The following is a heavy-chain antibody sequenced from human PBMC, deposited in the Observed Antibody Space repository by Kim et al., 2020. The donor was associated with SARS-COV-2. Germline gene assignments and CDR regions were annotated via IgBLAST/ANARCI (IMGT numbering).Heavy chain of an antibody. CDR3: AKYGNIAATGSAGAYDY. V-gene: IGHV1-69*13. D-gene: IGHD6-13*01. CDR2: ITPMFGTA. Sequence: SVKVSCKASGGTFSRYAFSWVRQAPGQGLEWMGGITPMFGTANYAERFQGRVMITADVSTNTAYMELTSLRSEDTAVYYCAKYGNIAATGSAGAYDYWGQGTLVTVSS. CDR1: GGTFSRYA. J-gene: IGHJ4*02.